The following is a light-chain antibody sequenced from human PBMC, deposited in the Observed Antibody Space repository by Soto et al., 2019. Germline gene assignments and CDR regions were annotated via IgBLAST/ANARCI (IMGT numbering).Light chain of an antibody. CDR2: SAS. CDR1: QSVSTS. Sequence: EVVITQSPATLSVFPGERVTLTCRASQSVSTSLAWYQQKPGQAPRLLIYSASTRATGIPARFSGSGSGTEFTLTISSLESEDFAVYYCQQYINGYTFGQGTKLDIK. CDR3: QQYINGYT. V-gene: IGKV3-15*01. J-gene: IGKJ2*01.